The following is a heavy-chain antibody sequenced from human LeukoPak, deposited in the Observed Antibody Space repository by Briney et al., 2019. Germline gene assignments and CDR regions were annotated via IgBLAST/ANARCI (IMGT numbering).Heavy chain of an antibody. V-gene: IGHV5-51*01. J-gene: IGHJ4*02. CDR3: ARRVDDGFDY. CDR2: IYPGDSHT. Sequence: CLGIIYPGDSHTRYSPSFQGQVTISDEKSSSNAYLQWSSLKASDTAMYYCARRVDDGFDYWGQGTLVTVSS. D-gene: IGHD3-3*01.